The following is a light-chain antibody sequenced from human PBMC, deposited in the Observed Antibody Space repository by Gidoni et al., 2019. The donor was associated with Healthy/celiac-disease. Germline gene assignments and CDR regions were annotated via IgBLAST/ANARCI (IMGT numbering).Light chain of an antibody. V-gene: IGLV3-19*01. CDR3: NSRDSSGNHLL. J-gene: IGLJ2*01. CDR1: SLRSYY. Sequence: SSELTQDPAVSVALGQTVRITCHGDSLRSYYASWYQQKPGQAPVLVIYGKNNRPSVIPDRFSGSSSGNTASLTITGAQAEDEADYYCNSRDSSGNHLLFGGGTKLTVL. CDR2: GKN.